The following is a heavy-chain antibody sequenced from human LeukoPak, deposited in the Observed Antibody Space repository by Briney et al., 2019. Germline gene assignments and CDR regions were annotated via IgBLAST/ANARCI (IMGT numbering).Heavy chain of an antibody. V-gene: IGHV1-46*03. CDR3: ARDRIVVVPAAIKVPGRGNWFDP. J-gene: IGHJ5*02. CDR2: INPSGGST. Sequence: ASVKVSCKASGYTFTSYYMHWVRQAPGQGLEWMGIINPSGGSTSYAQKFQGRVTMTRDTSTSTVYMGLSSLRSEDTAVYYCARDRIVVVPAAIKVPGRGNWFDPWGQGTLVTVSS. CDR1: GYTFTSYY. D-gene: IGHD2-2*02.